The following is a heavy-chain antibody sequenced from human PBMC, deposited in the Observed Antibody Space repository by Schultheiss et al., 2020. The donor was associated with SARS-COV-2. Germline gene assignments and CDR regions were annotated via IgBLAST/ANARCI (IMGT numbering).Heavy chain of an antibody. Sequence: SETLSLTCTVSGYSISTYFWTWIRQPPGKGLEWIGYIYYSGSTNYNPSLKSRVTISVDTSKNQFSLKLSSVTAADTAVYYCARHSRDYDSSGYLFDYWGQGTLVTVSS. D-gene: IGHD3-22*01. CDR3: ARHSRDYDSSGYLFDY. V-gene: IGHV4-59*08. J-gene: IGHJ4*02. CDR2: IYYSGST. CDR1: GYSISTYF.